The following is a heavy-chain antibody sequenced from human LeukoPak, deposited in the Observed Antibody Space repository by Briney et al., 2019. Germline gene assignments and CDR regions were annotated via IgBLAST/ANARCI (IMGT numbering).Heavy chain of an antibody. D-gene: IGHD1-26*01. CDR1: GFTFSTYG. CDR3: AKEVGARTLDY. J-gene: IGHJ4*02. CDR2: ISGSGGST. Sequence: PGGSLRLSCAASGFTFSTYGMSWVRQAPGKGLEWVSAISGSGGSTYYADSVKGRFTISRDNSKSTLYLQMNSLRADDTAVYYCAKEVGARTLDYWGQGTLVTVSS. V-gene: IGHV3-23*01.